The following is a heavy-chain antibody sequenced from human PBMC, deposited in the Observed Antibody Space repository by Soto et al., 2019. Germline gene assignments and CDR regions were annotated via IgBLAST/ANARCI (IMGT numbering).Heavy chain of an antibody. CDR1: GFPFSRYS. Sequence: GGSLRLSSEASGFPFSRYSLNWVRQAPGRGLVGVSSIISGGNDISYAESVEGRFFTSRDNVNNVLYLDINNLRPEDTAVYYCARMAYWGQGTLVTVSS. J-gene: IGHJ4*02. CDR3: ARMAY. CDR2: IISGGNDI. V-gene: IGHV3-21*06.